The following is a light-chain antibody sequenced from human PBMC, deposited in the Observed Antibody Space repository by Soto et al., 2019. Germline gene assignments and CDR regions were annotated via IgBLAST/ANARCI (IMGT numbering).Light chain of an antibody. CDR1: SSNIGAGYD. J-gene: IGLJ2*01. CDR3: QSYDSSVSVV. CDR2: ANS. Sequence: QSVLTQPPSVSGAPGQRVTISCTGSSSNIGAGYDVHWYQQLPGTAPQLLIYANSNRPSGVPDRFSGYTSGTSASLAITGLQAEDEADYYCQSYDSSVSVVFGGGTKLTVL. V-gene: IGLV1-40*01.